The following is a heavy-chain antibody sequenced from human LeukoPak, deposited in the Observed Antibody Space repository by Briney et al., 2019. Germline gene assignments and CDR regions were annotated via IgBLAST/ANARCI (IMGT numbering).Heavy chain of an antibody. CDR3: ARDGVDYGGTRGPYYYMDV. J-gene: IGHJ6*03. Sequence: GGSLRLSCAASGFTFSSYAMSWVRQAPGKGLEWVSAISGSGGSTYYADSVKGRFTISRDNSKNTLYLQMNSLRAEDTAVYYCARDGVDYGGTRGPYYYMDVWGKGTTVTVSS. CDR2: ISGSGGST. V-gene: IGHV3-23*01. D-gene: IGHD4-23*01. CDR1: GFTFSSYA.